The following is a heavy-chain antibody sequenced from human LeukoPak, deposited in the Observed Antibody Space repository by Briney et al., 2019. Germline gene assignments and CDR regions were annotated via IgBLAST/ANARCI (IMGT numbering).Heavy chain of an antibody. J-gene: IGHJ4*02. CDR3: TTLRSLDY. D-gene: IGHD3-10*01. CDR1: GFGFSYAW. CDR2: IISKTDGGIT. Sequence: GGSLRLSCAASGFGFSYAWMNWVRQARGKGLEWVGRIISKTDGGITDYAAPVRGRFTISRDDSKNTLYLEMNNLKPEDTAVYYCTTLRSLDYWGQGTLVTVSS. V-gene: IGHV3-15*01.